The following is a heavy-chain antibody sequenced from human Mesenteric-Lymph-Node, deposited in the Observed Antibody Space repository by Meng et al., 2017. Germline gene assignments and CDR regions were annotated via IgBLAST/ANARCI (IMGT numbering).Heavy chain of an antibody. CDR1: GYTFTSDG. V-gene: IGHV1-18*01. CDR3: ARVGRDGYNYLSFDI. CDR2: ISAYNGNT. D-gene: IGHD5-24*01. Sequence: ASVKVSCKASGYTFTSDGISWVRQAPGQGREWMGWISAYNGNTNYAQKLQGRVTMTTDTSTSTAYLELRSLRSDDTAMYYCARVGRDGYNYLSFDIWGQGTMVTVSS. J-gene: IGHJ3*02.